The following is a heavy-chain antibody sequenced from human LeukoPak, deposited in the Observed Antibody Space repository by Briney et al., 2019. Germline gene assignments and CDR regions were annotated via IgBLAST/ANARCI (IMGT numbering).Heavy chain of an antibody. D-gene: IGHD3-9*01. Sequence: GGSLRLSCAASGFTFSTYGMHWVRQAPGKGLEWVAVIWYDGSNKYFADSVKGRFTISRDNSKNTVYLQMDSLRAEDTAVYYCARDFGWLSGFDNWGQGTLVTVSS. CDR3: ARDFGWLSGFDN. J-gene: IGHJ4*02. CDR1: GFTFSTYG. V-gene: IGHV3-33*01. CDR2: IWYDGSNK.